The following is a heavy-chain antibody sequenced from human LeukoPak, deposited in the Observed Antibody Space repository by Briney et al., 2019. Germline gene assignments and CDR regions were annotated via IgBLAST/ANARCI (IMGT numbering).Heavy chain of an antibody. CDR2: IYYSGST. CDR3: ARCGYSYALLSYYYYMDV. CDR1: GGSISSSSYY. V-gene: IGHV4-39*07. J-gene: IGHJ6*03. D-gene: IGHD5-18*01. Sequence: SETLSLTCTVSGGSISSSSYYWGWIRQPPGKGLEWIGSIYYSGSTYYNPSLKSRVTISVDTSKNQFSLKLSSVTAADTAVYYCARCGYSYALLSYYYYMDVWGKETTVTVSS.